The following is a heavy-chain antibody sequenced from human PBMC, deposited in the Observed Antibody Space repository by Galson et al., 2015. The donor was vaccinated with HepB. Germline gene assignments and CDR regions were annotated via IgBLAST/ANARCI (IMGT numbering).Heavy chain of an antibody. CDR1: GFTFSSYS. CDR2: ITSSSTYI. V-gene: IGHV3-21*01. CDR3: ARGACSGGSCHSDY. D-gene: IGHD2-15*01. J-gene: IGHJ4*02. Sequence: SLRLSCAASGFTFSSYSMTWVRQAPGKGLEWVSSITSSSTYIYYADSVKGRFTISRDNAKNSLYLQMNSLRAEDTAVYYCARGACSGGSCHSDYWGQGTLVTVSS.